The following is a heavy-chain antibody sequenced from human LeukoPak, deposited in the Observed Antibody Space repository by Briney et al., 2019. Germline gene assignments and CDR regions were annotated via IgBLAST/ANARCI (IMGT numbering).Heavy chain of an antibody. D-gene: IGHD6-13*01. Sequence: GGSLRLSCAASGFTFSSYAMSWVRQAPGKGLEWVSAISSTGSSTYYAGSVKGRFTISRDNSKNTLYLQMNSLRAEDTAVYYCAKAPYSSSWFGWFDPWGQGTLVTVSS. CDR3: AKAPYSSSWFGWFDP. CDR1: GFTFSSYA. J-gene: IGHJ5*02. V-gene: IGHV3-23*01. CDR2: ISSTGSST.